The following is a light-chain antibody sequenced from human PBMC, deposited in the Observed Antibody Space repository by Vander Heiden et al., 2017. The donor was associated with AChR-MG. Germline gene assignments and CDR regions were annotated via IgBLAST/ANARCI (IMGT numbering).Light chain of an antibody. V-gene: IGLV3-1*01. Sequence: SYELTQPPSVSVSPGQTASITCSGEKLGDKYACWYQQKPGQSPVLVIYQDSKRASGIPGRFSGSNSGNTATLTISGTQAMDEADYYCQAWDSSTAVFGGGTKLTVL. CDR1: KLGDKY. CDR3: QAWDSSTAV. CDR2: QDS. J-gene: IGLJ2*01.